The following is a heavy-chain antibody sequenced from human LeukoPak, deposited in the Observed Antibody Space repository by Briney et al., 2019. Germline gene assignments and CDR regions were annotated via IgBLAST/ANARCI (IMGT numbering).Heavy chain of an antibody. CDR3: ARLRSRPSGWYPYRT. J-gene: IGHJ4*02. D-gene: IGHD6-19*01. Sequence: SETLSLTCAVYGGSFSGYYWSWIRQPPGKGLEWIGEIHHSGSTNYNPSLKSRVTISVDTSKNQFSLKLSSVTAADTAVYYCARLRSRPSGWYPYRTWGQGTLVTVSS. V-gene: IGHV4-34*01. CDR2: IHHSGST. CDR1: GGSFSGYY.